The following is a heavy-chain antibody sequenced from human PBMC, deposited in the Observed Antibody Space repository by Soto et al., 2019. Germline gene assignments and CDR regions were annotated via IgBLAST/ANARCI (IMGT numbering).Heavy chain of an antibody. J-gene: IGHJ5*02. D-gene: IGHD2-15*01. Sequence: QVQLQESGPGLVKPSGTLSLTCAVSSGSISSSNWWSWVRQPPGKGLEWIGEIYHSGSTNYNPSLKSLVTISVDKSKNQFSLKLSSVTAADTAVYYWARGVGYCSGGSGGWFDPWGQGTLVTVSS. CDR3: ARGVGYCSGGSGGWFDP. CDR1: SGSISSSNW. CDR2: IYHSGST. V-gene: IGHV4-4*02.